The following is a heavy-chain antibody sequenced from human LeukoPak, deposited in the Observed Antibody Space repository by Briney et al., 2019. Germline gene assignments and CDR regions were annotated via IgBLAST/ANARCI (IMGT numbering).Heavy chain of an antibody. V-gene: IGHV3-30*02. CDR2: IQYDGSDK. D-gene: IGHD6-13*01. CDR1: GLTFSNYG. J-gene: IGHJ4*02. Sequence: GGSLRLSCAVSGLTFSNYGMRWVRQPPGKGLEWLTFIQYDGSDKKYAHSVNGPFTTSTETSENSLYMQMNSLRAEEPVVCDYAKEGHTEAVGAKVDDWGQGDMLTV. CDR3: AKEGHTEAVGAKVDD.